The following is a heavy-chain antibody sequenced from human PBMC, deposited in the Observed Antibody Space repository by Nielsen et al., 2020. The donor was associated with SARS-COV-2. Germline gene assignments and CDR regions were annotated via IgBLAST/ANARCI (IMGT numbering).Heavy chain of an antibody. CDR2: ISYDGSNK. D-gene: IGHD5-18*01. CDR1: GFTFSSYG. V-gene: IGHV3-30*18. Sequence: GGSLRLSCAASGFTFSSYGMHWVRQAPGKGLEWVAVISYDGSNKYYADSVKGRFTISRDNSKNTLYLQMNSLRAEDTAVYYCVKESRRGGYSRPWGQGTLVTVSS. CDR3: VKESRRGGYSRP. J-gene: IGHJ5*02.